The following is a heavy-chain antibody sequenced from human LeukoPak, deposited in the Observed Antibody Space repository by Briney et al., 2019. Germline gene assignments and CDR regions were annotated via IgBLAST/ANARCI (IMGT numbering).Heavy chain of an antibody. D-gene: IGHD6-19*01. Sequence: GGSLRLSCAASGFTLRSYSMNWVPQAPGKGLEWVSSISSSSRYIYYADSVKGRFTISRDNAKNSLYLQMNSLRAEDTAVYYCARNIAVAGRRFDYWGQGTLVTVSS. CDR3: ARNIAVAGRRFDY. CDR2: ISSSSRYI. V-gene: IGHV3-21*01. J-gene: IGHJ4*02. CDR1: GFTLRSYS.